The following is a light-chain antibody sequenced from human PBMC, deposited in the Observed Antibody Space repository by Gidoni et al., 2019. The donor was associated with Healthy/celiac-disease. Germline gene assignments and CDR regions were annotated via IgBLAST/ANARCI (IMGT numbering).Light chain of an antibody. V-gene: IGLV2-8*01. CDR3: SSYAGSNNFVV. CDR2: EVS. Sequence: QSALTQPPSASGSPGQSFTISCTGTSIDVGGYNYVSWYQQHPGKAPKLMIYEVSKRPSGVPDRFSGSKSGNMASMTVSGLQAEDEADYYCSSYAGSNNFVVFGGGTKMTVL. J-gene: IGLJ2*01. CDR1: SIDVGGYNY.